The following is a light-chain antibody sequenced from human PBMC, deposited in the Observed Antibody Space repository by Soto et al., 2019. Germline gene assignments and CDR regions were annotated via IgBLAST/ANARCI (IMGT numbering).Light chain of an antibody. CDR3: QQYGSSPPFT. CDR1: QRVSSSY. Sequence: EIVLTQSPGTLSLSPWERATLSCRASQRVSSSYLAGYQQKPGQAPRLLIYVASSRATGIPDRFSVSGSGTDFTLTIIRLEPEDFAVDFWQQYGSSPPFTFGQGTKVEI. J-gene: IGKJ2*01. CDR2: VAS. V-gene: IGKV3-20*01.